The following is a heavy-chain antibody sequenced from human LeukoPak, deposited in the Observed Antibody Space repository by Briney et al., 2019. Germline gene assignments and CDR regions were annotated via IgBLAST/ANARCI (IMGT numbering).Heavy chain of an antibody. Sequence: GGSLRLSCAASGFTFSSYGMHWVRQAPGKGLEWVAVIWYDGSNKYYADSVKGRFTISRDNSKNTLYLQMNSLRAEDTAVYYCARAQRGALWFGELPAHYYYGMDVWGQGTTVTVSS. J-gene: IGHJ6*02. V-gene: IGHV3-33*01. CDR1: GFTFSSYG. D-gene: IGHD3-10*01. CDR2: IWYDGSNK. CDR3: ARAQRGALWFGELPAHYYYGMDV.